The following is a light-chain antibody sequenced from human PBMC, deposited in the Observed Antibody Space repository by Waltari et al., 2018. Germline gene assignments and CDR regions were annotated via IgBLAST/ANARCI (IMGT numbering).Light chain of an antibody. CDR2: DVT. Sequence: QSALTQPRSVSGSPGQSVTISCTGTRSSVGSYHFASWYQQHPGKAPKLMIYDVTQRPSGVPHRFSGSKSGNTASLTISGLQPEDEADYYCSSYAGSYTWVFGGGTKLTVV. CDR1: RSSVGSYHF. V-gene: IGLV2-11*01. J-gene: IGLJ3*02. CDR3: SSYAGSYTWV.